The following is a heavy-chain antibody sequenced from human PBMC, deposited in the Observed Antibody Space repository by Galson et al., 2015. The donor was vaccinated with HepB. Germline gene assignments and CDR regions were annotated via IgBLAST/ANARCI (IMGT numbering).Heavy chain of an antibody. CDR1: GYTFTSYA. CDR3: ASSITMVRGVPPDY. J-gene: IGHJ4*02. V-gene: IGHV7-4-1*02. Sequence: SVKVSCKASGYTFTSYAMNWVRQAPGQGLEWMGWINTNTGNPTYAQGFTGRFVFSLDTSVSTAYLQISSLKAEDTAVYYCASSITMVRGVPPDYWGQGTLVTVSS. D-gene: IGHD3-10*01. CDR2: INTNTGNP.